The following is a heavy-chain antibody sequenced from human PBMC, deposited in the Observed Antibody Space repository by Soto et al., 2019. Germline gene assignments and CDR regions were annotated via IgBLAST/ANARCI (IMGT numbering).Heavy chain of an antibody. CDR2: ISGSGGST. CDR3: ATEWDYVWGSYRDFDY. CDR1: GFTFSSYA. D-gene: IGHD3-16*02. Sequence: GGSLRLSCAASGFTFSSYAMSWVRQAPGKGLEWVSAISGSGGSTYYADSVKGRFTISRDNSKNTLYLQMNSLRAEDRAVYYCATEWDYVWGSYRDFDYWGQGTLVTVSS. J-gene: IGHJ4*02. V-gene: IGHV3-23*01.